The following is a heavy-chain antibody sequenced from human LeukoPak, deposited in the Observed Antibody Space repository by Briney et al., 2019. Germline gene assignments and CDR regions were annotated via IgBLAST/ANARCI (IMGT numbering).Heavy chain of an antibody. CDR1: GFTLSSYG. D-gene: IGHD6-6*01. CDR3: AKDKYSSSSSLDY. V-gene: IGHV3-33*06. CDR2: IWYDGSNK. Sequence: GRSLRLSCAASGFTLSSYGIHWVRQAPGKGLEWVAVIWYDGSNKYYADSVRGRFTISRDNSKNTLYLQMNSLRAEDTAVYSCAKDKYSSSSSLDYWGQGTLVTGSS. J-gene: IGHJ4*02.